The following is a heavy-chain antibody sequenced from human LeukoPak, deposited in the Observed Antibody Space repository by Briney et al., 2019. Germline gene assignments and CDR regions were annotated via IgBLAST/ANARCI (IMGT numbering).Heavy chain of an antibody. CDR3: AKEFSSSSGRYFDY. D-gene: IGHD6-6*01. V-gene: IGHV3-7*01. CDR2: INKDGNEK. CDR1: EVTSSAVW. J-gene: IGHJ4*02. Sequence: GGSLRLSCAASEVTSSAVWMTWVRRPPGKGPEWGSNINKDGNEKEYVDSVKGRFSIFRDNAKNTLYLQMNSLRAEEKAVYYCAKEFSSSSGRYFDYWGQGSLVTVSS.